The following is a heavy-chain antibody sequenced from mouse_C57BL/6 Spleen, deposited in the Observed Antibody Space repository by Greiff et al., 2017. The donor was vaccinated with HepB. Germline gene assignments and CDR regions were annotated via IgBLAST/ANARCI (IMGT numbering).Heavy chain of an antibody. CDR3: ARGGDCYDGYRSAMDY. J-gene: IGHJ4*01. D-gene: IGHD2-3*01. CDR2: IDPSDSYT. Sequence: QVQLKQPGAELVKPGASVKLSCKASGYTFTSYWMQWVKQRPGQGLEWIGEIDPSDSYTNYNQKFKGKATLTVDTSSSTAYMQLSSLTSEDSAVYYCARGGDCYDGYRSAMDYWGQGTSVTVSS. CDR1: GYTFTSYW. V-gene: IGHV1-50*01.